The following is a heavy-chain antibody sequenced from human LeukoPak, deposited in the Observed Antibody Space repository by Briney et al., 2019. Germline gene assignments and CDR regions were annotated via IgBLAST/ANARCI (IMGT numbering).Heavy chain of an antibody. D-gene: IGHD3-22*01. V-gene: IGHV3-74*01. CDR3: AREGYYDSSGYYF. J-gene: IGHJ4*02. CDR1: GFTFSSYW. CDR2: INSDGSST. Sequence: GGSLRLSCSASGFTFSSYWMHWVRQAPGKGLVWVSRINSDGSSTSYADSVKGRFTISRDNAKNTLYLQMNSLRAEDTAVYYCAREGYYDSSGYYFWGQGTLVTVSS.